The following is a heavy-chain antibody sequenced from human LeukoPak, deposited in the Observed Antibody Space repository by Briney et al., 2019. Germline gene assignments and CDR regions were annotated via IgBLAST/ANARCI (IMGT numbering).Heavy chain of an antibody. CDR1: GFTFSSYA. D-gene: IGHD3-10*01. CDR2: IWYDGSNK. J-gene: IGHJ4*02. Sequence: GGSLRLSCAASGFTFSSYAMSWVRQAPGKGLEWVAVIWYDGSNKYYADSVKGRFTISRDNSKNTLYLQMNSLRAEDTAVYYCARGLVSGGEEYYFDYWGQGTLVTVSS. V-gene: IGHV3-33*08. CDR3: ARGLVSGGEEYYFDY.